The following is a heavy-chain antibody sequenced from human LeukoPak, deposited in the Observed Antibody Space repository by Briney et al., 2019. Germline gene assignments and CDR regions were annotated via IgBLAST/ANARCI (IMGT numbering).Heavy chain of an antibody. V-gene: IGHV3-7*04. CDR2: IKQDGSEK. J-gene: IGHJ4*02. D-gene: IGHD3-22*01. Sequence: GGSLRLSCAASEFTFFTYWMTWVRQAPGKGLEWVANIKQDGSEKYYVDSVKGRFTISRDNAKNSLYLQMNSLRGEDTALYYCARGWLSSGYYPGGNYWGQGVLVTVSS. CDR1: EFTFFTYW. CDR3: ARGWLSSGYYPGGNY.